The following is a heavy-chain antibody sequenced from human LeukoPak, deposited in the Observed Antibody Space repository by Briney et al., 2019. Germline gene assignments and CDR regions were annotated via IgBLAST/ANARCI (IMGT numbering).Heavy chain of an antibody. D-gene: IGHD4-17*01. CDR1: GYTFTTYS. CDR2: INTNTGNP. Sequence: ASVKVSCKASGYTFTTYSMNWVRQAPGQGLEWMGWINTNTGNPTYAQGFTGRFVFSLDTSVSTAYLQISSLKAEDTAVYYCARSSDYGDQNDAFDIWGQGTMVTVSS. J-gene: IGHJ3*02. CDR3: ARSSDYGDQNDAFDI. V-gene: IGHV7-4-1*02.